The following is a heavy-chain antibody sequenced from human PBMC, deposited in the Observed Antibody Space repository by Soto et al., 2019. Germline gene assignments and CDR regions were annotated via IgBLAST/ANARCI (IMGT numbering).Heavy chain of an antibody. D-gene: IGHD5-18*01. V-gene: IGHV4-30-2*01. Sequence: SETLSLTCAVSGGSISLYGYSWSWIRQPPGMGLEWFGYIHYSGSTFYNPSPKSRVTMSVDRSKNQFSLRLSSVTAADTAVYYCARTVETATLFYFDYWGQGTLVTVSS. CDR1: GGSISLYGYS. CDR3: ARTVETATLFYFDY. J-gene: IGHJ4*02. CDR2: IHYSGST.